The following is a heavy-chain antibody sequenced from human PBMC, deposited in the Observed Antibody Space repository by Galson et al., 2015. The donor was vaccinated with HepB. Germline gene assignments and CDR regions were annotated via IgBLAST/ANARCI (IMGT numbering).Heavy chain of an antibody. CDR1: GLIFNDDA. D-gene: IGHD4-11*01. J-gene: IGHJ4*02. V-gene: IGHV3-49*03. CDR3: ARAPIYSNRGYYPDY. CDR2: MRSLASGGTT. Sequence: SLRLSCAAAGLIFNDDALSWFRQSPGKGLEWVGFMRSLASGGTTEYAASVKGRFTISRDDSKSISFLQMNSLKPEDTAVYYCARAPIYSNRGYYPDYWGQGTLVTVSS.